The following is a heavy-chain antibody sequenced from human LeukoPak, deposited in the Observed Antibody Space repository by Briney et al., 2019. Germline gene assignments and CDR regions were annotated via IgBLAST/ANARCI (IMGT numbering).Heavy chain of an antibody. V-gene: IGHV3-23*01. D-gene: IGHD6-19*01. CDR2: ISGSDGST. CDR3: AKELYGWYYDY. J-gene: IGHJ4*02. Sequence: GGSLRLSCSASGFTFRIYAMSWVRQAPGRGLEWVSTISGSDGSTNYADSVKGRFSISRDNSRNTLYLQMKSLRAEDTAVYYCAKELYGWYYDYWGQGTLVTVSS. CDR1: GFTFRIYA.